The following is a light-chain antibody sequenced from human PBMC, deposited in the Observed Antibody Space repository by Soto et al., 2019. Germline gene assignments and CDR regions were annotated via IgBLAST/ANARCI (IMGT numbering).Light chain of an antibody. J-gene: IGLJ1*01. V-gene: IGLV3-21*02. CDR1: NIAAKS. Sequence: SYELTQPPSVSVAPGQTARITCGGDNIAAKSVHWYRQKPGQAPVLVIYDDSDRPSGIPDRFSGSNSGNTATLTIDRVEAGDEADYYCQVWNNDNYHFVFGSGTKLTVL. CDR3: QVWNNDNYHFV. CDR2: DDS.